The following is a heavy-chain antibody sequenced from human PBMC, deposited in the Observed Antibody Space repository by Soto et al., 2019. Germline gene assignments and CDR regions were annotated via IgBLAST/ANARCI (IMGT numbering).Heavy chain of an antibody. CDR2: ISYDGDNE. Sequence: QVQLVESGGGVVQPGRSLRLSCEASGFTFSNYGMHWVRQAPGKGLEWVAIISYDGDNEYYADSVRGRFTISRDNSKNTLYWQTNSLRHEDTAVYYCAKDGGPVYCNSPGCSAKHFDYWGQGTLVTVSS. V-gene: IGHV3-30*18. J-gene: IGHJ4*02. CDR1: GFTFSNYG. D-gene: IGHD2-2*01. CDR3: AKDGGPVYCNSPGCSAKHFDY.